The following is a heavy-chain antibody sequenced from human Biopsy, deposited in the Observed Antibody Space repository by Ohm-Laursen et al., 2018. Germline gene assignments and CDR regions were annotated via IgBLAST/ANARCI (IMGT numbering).Heavy chain of an antibody. V-gene: IGHV1-2*06. CDR3: ARASAYGVFDV. CDR2: IDPNSDDT. J-gene: IGHJ3*01. CDR1: GYTFTGHS. D-gene: IGHD4/OR15-4a*01. Sequence: GASVKVSCKASGYTFTGHSCHWVRQAPGQRLEWGGRIDPNSDDTKYAQKFQGRIAMTTDTSITTAYLEVSSLTSDDAAVYFCARASAYGVFDVWGQGTIVTVSS.